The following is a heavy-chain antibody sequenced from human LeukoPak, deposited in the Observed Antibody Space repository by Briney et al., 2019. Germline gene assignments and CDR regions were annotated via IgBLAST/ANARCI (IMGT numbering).Heavy chain of an antibody. D-gene: IGHD5-12*01. CDR1: GFTFSSYG. V-gene: IGHV3-30*18. CDR3: AKVFRVATITLCDY. Sequence: GGSLRLSCAASGFTFSSYGMHWVRQAPGKGLEWVAVISYDGSNKYYADSVKGRFTISRDNSKNTLYLQMNSLRAEDTAVYYCAKVFRVATITLCDYLGQGTLVTVSS. CDR2: ISYDGSNK. J-gene: IGHJ4*02.